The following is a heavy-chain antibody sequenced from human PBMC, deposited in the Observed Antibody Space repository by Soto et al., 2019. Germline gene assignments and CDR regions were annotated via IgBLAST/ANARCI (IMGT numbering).Heavy chain of an antibody. CDR1: GFTFSSSG. CDR2: ISYDGSNK. V-gene: IGHV3-30*18. CDR3: AKEFHSWNYFDY. D-gene: IGHD1-20*01. Sequence: GSLRLSCAASGFTFSSSGMHWVRQAPGKGLEWVAVISYDGSNKFYADSVKGRFTISRDNFRNTLYLQMNSLRAEDTAVYYCAKEFHSWNYFDYWGEGTLVTVSS. J-gene: IGHJ4*02.